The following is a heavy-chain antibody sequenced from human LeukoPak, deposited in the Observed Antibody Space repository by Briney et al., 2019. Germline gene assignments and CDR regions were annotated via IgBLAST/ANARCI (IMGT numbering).Heavy chain of an antibody. D-gene: IGHD6-13*01. J-gene: IGHJ5*02. Sequence: SVKVSCKASGGTFSSYAISWVRQAPGQGLEWMGGIIPIFGTANYARKFQGRVTITTDESTSTAYMELSSLRSEDTAVYYCASTYSSSWYWFDPWGQETLVTVSS. V-gene: IGHV1-69*05. CDR2: IIPIFGTA. CDR1: GGTFSSYA. CDR3: ASTYSSSWYWFDP.